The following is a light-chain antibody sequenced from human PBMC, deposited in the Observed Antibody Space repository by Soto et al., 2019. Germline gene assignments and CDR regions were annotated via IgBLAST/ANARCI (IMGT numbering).Light chain of an antibody. CDR2: GNT. J-gene: IGLJ1*01. V-gene: IGLV1-40*01. CDR3: QSYNCTLSGDV. Sequence: QSVLTQPPSVSGAPGQRVTISCTGSTSNIGAGYDVHWYQQLPGTAPKLLIYGNTNRPSGVPDRFSGSKSGTSASLAITGLQAEDDADYSCQSYNCTLSGDVFVTVTKLT. CDR1: TSNIGAGYD.